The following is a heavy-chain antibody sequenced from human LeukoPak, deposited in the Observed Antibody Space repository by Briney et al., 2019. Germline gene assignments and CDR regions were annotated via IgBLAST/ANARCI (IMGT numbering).Heavy chain of an antibody. V-gene: IGHV4-38-2*02. D-gene: IGHD2/OR15-2a*01. CDR3: ARGTTADY. J-gene: IGHJ4*02. CDR1: GYSISSGYY. Sequence: PSETLSLTCTVSGYSISSGYYWGWIRQPPGKGLEWIGSIYHSGSTYYNPSLKSRVTISVDTSKNQFSLKLSSVTAADTAVYYCARGTTADYWGQGTLVTVSS. CDR2: IYHSGST.